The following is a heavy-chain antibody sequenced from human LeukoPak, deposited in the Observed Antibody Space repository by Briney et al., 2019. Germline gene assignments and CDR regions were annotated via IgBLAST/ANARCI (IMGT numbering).Heavy chain of an antibody. CDR1: GFTVSSNY. CDR3: ARVGYSSSPWYFDY. V-gene: IGHV3-66*01. D-gene: IGHD6-13*01. CDR2: IYSGGST. Sequence: GGSLRLSCAASGFTVSSNYMSWVRQAPGKGLEWVSVIYSGGSTYYADSVKGRFTISRDNSKNTLYLQMNSLRAEDTAVYYCARVGYSSSPWYFDYWGQGTLVTVSS. J-gene: IGHJ4*02.